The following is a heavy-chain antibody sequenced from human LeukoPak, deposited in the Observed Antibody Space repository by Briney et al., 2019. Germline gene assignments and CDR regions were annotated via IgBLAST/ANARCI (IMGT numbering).Heavy chain of an antibody. V-gene: IGHV3-11*01. Sequence: GGSLRLSCAASEFVFSDYYMSWIRQAPGKGLEWVSYISDSGSTIYYADSVKGRFTISRDNVKNSLYLQMNGLRAEDTAVYYCAREMEGDYGSGTFFDLWDQGNMVTVSS. CDR3: AREMEGDYGSGTFFDL. CDR1: EFVFSDYY. CDR2: ISDSGSTI. J-gene: IGHJ4*02. D-gene: IGHD3-10*01.